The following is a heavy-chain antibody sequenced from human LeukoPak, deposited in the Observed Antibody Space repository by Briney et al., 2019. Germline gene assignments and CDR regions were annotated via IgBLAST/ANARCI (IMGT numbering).Heavy chain of an antibody. Sequence: GASVKVSCKASGYTFTGYYMHWVRQAPGQRLEWMGWINAGNGNTKYSQKFQGRVTITRDTSASTAYMELSSLRSEDTAVYYCARDLGSGSRGPYDYWGQGTLVTVSS. D-gene: IGHD1-26*01. CDR1: GYTFTGYY. CDR2: INAGNGNT. CDR3: ARDLGSGSRGPYDY. V-gene: IGHV1-3*01. J-gene: IGHJ4*02.